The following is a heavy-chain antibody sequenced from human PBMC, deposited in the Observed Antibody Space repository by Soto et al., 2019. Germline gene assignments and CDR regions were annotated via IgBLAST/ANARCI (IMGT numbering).Heavy chain of an antibody. Sequence: EVQLLESGGGLVQPGGSPRLSCAAPGFTFNNYAMSWVRQAPGKGLEWVSTISNSGGSTYYGDSVKGRVSISRDNSKNTLYLQMDSLRAEDTAIYYCAKGGGGNWFDPWGQGTLVTVSS. D-gene: IGHD3-16*01. V-gene: IGHV3-23*01. CDR1: GFTFNNYA. CDR2: ISNSGGST. J-gene: IGHJ5*02. CDR3: AKGGGGNWFDP.